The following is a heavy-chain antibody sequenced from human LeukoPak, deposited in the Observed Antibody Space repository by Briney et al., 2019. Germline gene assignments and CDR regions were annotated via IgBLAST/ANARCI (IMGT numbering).Heavy chain of an antibody. CDR1: GYTLSRYG. V-gene: IGHV1-18*01. D-gene: IGHD6-6*01. CDR2: SSAYNENT. J-gene: IGHJ4*02. CDR3: ASLYSSSTFDY. Sequence: ASVKVSCKASGYTLSRYGISWVRQAPGQGLEWMGWSSAYNENTNSALKVQGRVTMTTDTSTSTAYMDLSSLRSEDTAVYYCASLYSSSTFDYWGQGTLVTVSS.